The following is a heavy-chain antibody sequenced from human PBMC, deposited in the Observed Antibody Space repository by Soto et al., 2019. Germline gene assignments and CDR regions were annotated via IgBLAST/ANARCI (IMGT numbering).Heavy chain of an antibody. CDR3: AKRTERAWLAVALFDP. CDR1: GFTFSSYA. V-gene: IGHV3-23*01. J-gene: IGHJ5*02. D-gene: IGHD6-19*01. Sequence: GGSLRLSCAASGFTFSSYAMSWVRQAPGKGLEWVSAISGSGGSTYYADSVKGRFTISRDNSKNTLYLQMNSLRAEDTAVYYCAKRTERAWLAVALFDPWGQGTLVTVSS. CDR2: ISGSGGST.